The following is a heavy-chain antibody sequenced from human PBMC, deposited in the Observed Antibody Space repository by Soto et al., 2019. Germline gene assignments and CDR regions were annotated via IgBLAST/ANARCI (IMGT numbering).Heavy chain of an antibody. V-gene: IGHV1-69*06. CDR1: GGTFSSYA. CDR2: IIPIFGTA. Sequence: ASVMVSCKASGGTFSSYAISWVRQAPGQGLEWMGGIIPIFGTANYAQKFQGRVTITADKSTSTAYMELSSLRSEDTAVYYCARDRRIYYDFWSGHYGMDVWGQVTTVP. CDR3: ARDRRIYYDFWSGHYGMDV. D-gene: IGHD3-3*01. J-gene: IGHJ6*02.